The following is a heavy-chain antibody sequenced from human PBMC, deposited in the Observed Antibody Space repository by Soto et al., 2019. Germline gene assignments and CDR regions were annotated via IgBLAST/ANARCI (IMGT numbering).Heavy chain of an antibody. Sequence: QVQLQESGPGLVKPSQTLSLTCTVSGGSISSGGYYWSWIRQHPGKGLEWIGYIYYSGSTYYNPSLKSRVTISVDTSKNHFSLKLSSVTAADTAVYYCARFYMVRGVMGAFDIWGQGTMVTVSS. J-gene: IGHJ3*02. CDR1: GGSISSGGYY. CDR3: ARFYMVRGVMGAFDI. CDR2: IYYSGST. D-gene: IGHD3-10*01. V-gene: IGHV4-31*03.